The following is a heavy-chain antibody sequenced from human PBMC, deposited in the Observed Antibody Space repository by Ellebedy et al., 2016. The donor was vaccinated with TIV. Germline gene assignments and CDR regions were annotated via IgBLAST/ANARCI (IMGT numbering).Heavy chain of an antibody. J-gene: IGHJ4*02. V-gene: IGHV3-21*01. CDR3: ARDPPSSLSDHYFDY. D-gene: IGHD6-6*01. CDR1: DFTVSRND. Sequence: GESLKISCAASDFTVSRNDMNWVRQAPGKGLEWVSSISSSSSYIYYADSVKGRFTISRDNAKNSLYLQMNSLRAEDTAVYYCARDPPSSLSDHYFDYWGQGTLVTVSS. CDR2: ISSSSSYI.